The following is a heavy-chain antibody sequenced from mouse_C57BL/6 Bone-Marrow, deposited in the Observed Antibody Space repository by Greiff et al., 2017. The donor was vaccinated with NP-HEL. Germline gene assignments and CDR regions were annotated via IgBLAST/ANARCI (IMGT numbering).Heavy chain of an antibody. CDR1: GYSFTDYN. D-gene: IGHD1-2*01. V-gene: IGHV1-39*01. CDR2: INPNYGTT. CDR3: ARGGLLRLYYAMDY. J-gene: IGHJ4*01. Sequence: EVKLVESGPELVKPGASVKISCKASGYSFTDYNMNWVKQSNGKSLEWIGVINPNYGTTSYNQKFKGKATLTVDQSSSTAYMQLNSLTSEDSAVYYCARGGLLRLYYAMDYWGQGTSVTVSS.